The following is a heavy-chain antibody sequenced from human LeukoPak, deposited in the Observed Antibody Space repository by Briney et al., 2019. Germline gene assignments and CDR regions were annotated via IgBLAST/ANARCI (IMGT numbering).Heavy chain of an antibody. J-gene: IGHJ4*02. CDR2: TNNDGSSA. D-gene: IGHD2-2*01. V-gene: IGHV3-74*01. Sequence: GGSLRLSCAASGFTFSNYWMHWVRQIPGKGLVWVSRTNNDGSSATHADSVQGRFTISRDNAKNTLYLQMSGLGAEDTAVYYCARVVSAAGYDYWGQGTLVTVS. CDR3: ARVVSAAGYDY. CDR1: GFTFSNYW.